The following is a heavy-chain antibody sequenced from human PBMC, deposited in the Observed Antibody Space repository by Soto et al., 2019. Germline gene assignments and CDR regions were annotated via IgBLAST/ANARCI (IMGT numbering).Heavy chain of an antibody. CDR1: GGSISSGTYS. J-gene: IGHJ5*02. CDR2: IYYSGST. CDR3: GRRLIAAAVTVWFDT. V-gene: IGHV4-30-4*08. Sequence: SETLSLTCTVSGGSISSGTYSWGWIRQPPGKGLEWIGYIYYSGSTYYNPSLKSRVTISVDTSKNRFSLKLSSVTAADTAVYYCGRRLIAAAVTVWFDTWGQGTLVNVSS. D-gene: IGHD6-13*01.